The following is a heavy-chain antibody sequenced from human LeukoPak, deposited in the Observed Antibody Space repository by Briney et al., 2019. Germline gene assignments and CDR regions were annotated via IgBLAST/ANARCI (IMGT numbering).Heavy chain of an antibody. CDR3: ARGKYSSSWYVAFDI. V-gene: IGHV1-3*01. D-gene: IGHD6-13*01. CDR2: INAGNGNT. J-gene: IGHJ3*02. CDR1: GYTFTSYA. Sequence: ASVKVSCKASGYTFTSYAMHWVRQAPGHRLEWMGWINAGNGNTKYSQKFQGRVTITRDTSASTAYMELSSLRSEDTAVYYCARGKYSSSWYVAFDIWGQGTMVTVSS.